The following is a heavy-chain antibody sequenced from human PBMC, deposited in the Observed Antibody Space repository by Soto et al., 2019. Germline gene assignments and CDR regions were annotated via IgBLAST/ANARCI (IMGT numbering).Heavy chain of an antibody. V-gene: IGHV3-21*01. D-gene: IGHD3-22*01. Sequence: GGSLRLSCAASGFTFSSYSMNWVRQAPGKGLEWVSSISSSSSYIYYADSVKGRFTISRDNAKNSLYLQMNSLRAEDTAVYYCARDRARYYYDSSGYYSDAFDIWGQGTMVTASS. CDR2: ISSSSSYI. CDR3: ARDRARYYYDSSGYYSDAFDI. CDR1: GFTFSSYS. J-gene: IGHJ3*02.